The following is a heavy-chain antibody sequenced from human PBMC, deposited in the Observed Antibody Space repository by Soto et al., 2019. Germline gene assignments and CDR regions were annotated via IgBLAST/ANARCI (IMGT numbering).Heavy chain of an antibody. V-gene: IGHV3-21*06. CDR1: GFSLRTFN. J-gene: IGHJ3*01. CDR2: VSGSSSYI. CDR3: GTDLRGHFGP. Sequence: GGALRLSCVGFGFSLRTFNKIWVRQAPVKGLECVSSVSGSSSYIYYADSVKVRFTVSRDNANNLVFLQMNGLRPEDTGMYYCGTDLRGHFGPWGQGTMVTVSS. D-gene: IGHD3-10*01.